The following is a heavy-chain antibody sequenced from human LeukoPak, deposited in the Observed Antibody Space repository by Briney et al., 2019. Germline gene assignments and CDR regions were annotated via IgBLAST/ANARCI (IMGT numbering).Heavy chain of an antibody. Sequence: GASVKVSCKASGYTFTSYAMHWVRQAPGQRLEWMGWINAGNGNTKYSQKFQGRVTITRDTSASTAYMELSSLRSEDTAVYYCARLGGINGGYYFDYWGQGTLVTVSS. D-gene: IGHD1-26*01. CDR2: INAGNGNT. J-gene: IGHJ4*02. CDR1: GYTFTSYA. CDR3: ARLGGINGGYYFDY. V-gene: IGHV1-3*01.